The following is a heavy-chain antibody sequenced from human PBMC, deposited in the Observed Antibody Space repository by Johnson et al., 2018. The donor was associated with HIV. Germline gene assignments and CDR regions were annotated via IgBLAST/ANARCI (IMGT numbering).Heavy chain of an antibody. CDR1: GFTFSSYG. CDR3: ATFGYTSGWIVTDDAFDV. CDR2: ISYDGSSK. J-gene: IGHJ3*01. Sequence: QVQLVESGGGVVQPGRSLRLSCAASGFTFSSYGMHWVRQAPGKGLEWVAVISYDGSSKYYAESLKGRISISRDNSMNTLYLQMNSLRAEDTAVYYCATFGYTSGWIVTDDAFDVWGHGTLVTVS. V-gene: IGHV3-30*19. D-gene: IGHD6-19*01.